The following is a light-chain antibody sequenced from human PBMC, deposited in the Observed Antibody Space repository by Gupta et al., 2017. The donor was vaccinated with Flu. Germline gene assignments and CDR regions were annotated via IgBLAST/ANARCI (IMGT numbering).Light chain of an antibody. Sequence: DIQMTKSPSSLSVSVGDRVTITCQASQDISNYLNWYQQKPGKAPTLLIYDASNLETGVPSRFSGSGSGTDFTFTISSLQPEDIATYYCQQYDNLPPLTFGGGTKVEIK. J-gene: IGKJ4*01. V-gene: IGKV1-33*01. CDR1: QDISNY. CDR3: QQYDNLPPLT. CDR2: DAS.